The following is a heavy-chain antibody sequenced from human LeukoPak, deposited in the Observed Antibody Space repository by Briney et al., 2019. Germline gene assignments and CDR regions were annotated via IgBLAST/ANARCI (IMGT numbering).Heavy chain of an antibody. CDR1: GFTFSSYS. CDR2: ISSSSYI. Sequence: PGGSLRLSCAASGFTFSSYSMNWVRQAPGKGLEWVSSISSSSYIYYADSVKGRFTISRDNAKNSLYLQMNSLRAEDTAVYCCARDAAEAGIAVAGDFDYWGQGTLVTVSS. CDR3: ARDAAEAGIAVAGDFDY. J-gene: IGHJ4*02. V-gene: IGHV3-21*01. D-gene: IGHD6-19*01.